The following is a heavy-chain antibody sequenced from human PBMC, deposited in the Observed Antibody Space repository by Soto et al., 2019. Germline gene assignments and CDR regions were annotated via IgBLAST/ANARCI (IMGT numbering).Heavy chain of an antibody. CDR1: GSTFSSYW. D-gene: IGHD3-3*01. CDR3: ASFSRTTPDAFDI. CDR2: IKQDGSEK. V-gene: IGHV3-7*01. J-gene: IGHJ3*02. Sequence: GGSLRLSCAASGSTFSSYWMSWVRQAPGKGLEWVANIKQDGSEKYYVDSVKGRFTISRDNAKNSLYLQMNSLRAEDTAVYYCASFSRTTPDAFDIWGQGTMVTVSS.